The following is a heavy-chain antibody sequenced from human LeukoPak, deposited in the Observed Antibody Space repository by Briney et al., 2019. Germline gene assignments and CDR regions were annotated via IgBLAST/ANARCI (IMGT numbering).Heavy chain of an antibody. CDR3: AREGSTARVPADY. J-gene: IGHJ4*02. Sequence: GGSLRLSCTVSGFTFRNYWMTWVRQVPGKGLEWLANIKQDGSEKNYANCVKCRFTVSSDNANCSLFLHMYSLRTEDTAVEYCAREGSTARVPADYWGERNLVTVSP. CDR1: GFTFRNYW. CDR2: IKQDGSEK. V-gene: IGHV3-7*01. D-gene: IGHD2-2*01.